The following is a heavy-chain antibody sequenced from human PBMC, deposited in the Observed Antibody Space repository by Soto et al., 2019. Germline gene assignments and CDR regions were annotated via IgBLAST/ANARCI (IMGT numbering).Heavy chain of an antibody. CDR3: AKDDCSGGSCHPGYFQH. D-gene: IGHD2-15*01. CDR2: ISGSGGST. J-gene: IGHJ1*01. V-gene: IGHV3-23*01. CDR1: GFTFSSYA. Sequence: GGSLRLSCAASGFTFSSYAMSWVRQAPGKGLEWVSAISGSGGSTYYADSVKGRFTISRDNSKNTLYLQMNSLRAEDTAVYYCAKDDCSGGSCHPGYFQHWGQGTLVTVSS.